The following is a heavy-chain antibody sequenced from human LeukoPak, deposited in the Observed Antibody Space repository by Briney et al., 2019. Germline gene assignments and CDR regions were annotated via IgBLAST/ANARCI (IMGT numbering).Heavy chain of an antibody. J-gene: IGHJ4*02. Sequence: SQTLSLTCAISGDSVSSNNAAWSWIRQSPSRGLEWLGRTYYRSHWVYDYAGSVKGRITVNPDTSKNQFSPQLKSVIPEDTAVYYCARESVAERFDCWSQGSLVTVSS. D-gene: IGHD1-1*01. CDR1: GDSVSSNNAA. CDR3: ARESVAERFDC. CDR2: TYYRSHWVY. V-gene: IGHV6-1*01.